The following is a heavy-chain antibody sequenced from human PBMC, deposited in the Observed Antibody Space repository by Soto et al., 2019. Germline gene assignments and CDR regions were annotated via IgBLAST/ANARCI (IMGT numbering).Heavy chain of an antibody. D-gene: IGHD2-15*01. J-gene: IGHJ4*02. Sequence: QVQLQESGPGLVKPSQTLSLTCTVSGGSIISDGHYWSWIRQLPGKGLEWIGYISYRGSTYYNSSLKSRVSISLDTSKNQFSLRLSSVTAADTAVYYCTRDREYCSGGSCYGGYYFDNWGQGTLVTVSS. CDR2: ISYRGST. CDR3: TRDREYCSGGSCYGGYYFDN. V-gene: IGHV4-31*03. CDR1: GGSIISDGHY.